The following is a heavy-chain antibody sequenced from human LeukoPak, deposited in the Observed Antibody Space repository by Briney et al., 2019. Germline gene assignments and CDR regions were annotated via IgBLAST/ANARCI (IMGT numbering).Heavy chain of an antibody. CDR1: GYTFTGYG. Sequence: GASVKVSCKASGYTFTGYGISWVRQAPGQGLEWMGWISAYNGNTNYAQKLQGRVTMTTDTSTSTAYMELRSLRSDDTAVYYCARDSYDILTGYDYYGMDVWGQGTTVTASS. V-gene: IGHV1-18*01. CDR3: ARDSYDILTGYDYYGMDV. D-gene: IGHD3-9*01. J-gene: IGHJ6*02. CDR2: ISAYNGNT.